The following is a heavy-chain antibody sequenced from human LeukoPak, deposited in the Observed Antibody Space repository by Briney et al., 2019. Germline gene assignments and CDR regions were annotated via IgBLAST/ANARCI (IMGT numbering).Heavy chain of an antibody. CDR1: GYTFTGYY. CDR2: INPKSGGT. CDR3: AAAIQLTDYYYYMDV. J-gene: IGHJ6*03. D-gene: IGHD5-18*01. Sequence: GASVKVSCKASGYTFTGYYMLWVRQAPGQGLEWMGWINPKSGGTNYAQKFQGRVTMTRDTSISTAYMELSRLRSDDTAVYYCAAAIQLTDYYYYMDVWGKGTTVTVSS. V-gene: IGHV1-2*02.